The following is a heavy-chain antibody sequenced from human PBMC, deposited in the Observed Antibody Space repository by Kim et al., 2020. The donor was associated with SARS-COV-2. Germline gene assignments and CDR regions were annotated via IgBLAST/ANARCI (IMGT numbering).Heavy chain of an antibody. CDR1: GFSLSTSGVG. D-gene: IGHD6-13*01. J-gene: IGHJ2*01. Sequence: SGPTLVNPTQTLTLTCTFSGFSLSTSGVGVGWIRQPPGKALEWLALIYWDDDKRYSPSLKSRLTITKDTSKNQVVLTMTNMDPVDTATYYCAHTSGEDPGYSSSWYWYFDLWGRGTLVTVSS. CDR2: IYWDDDK. CDR3: AHTSGEDPGYSSSWYWYFDL. V-gene: IGHV2-5*02.